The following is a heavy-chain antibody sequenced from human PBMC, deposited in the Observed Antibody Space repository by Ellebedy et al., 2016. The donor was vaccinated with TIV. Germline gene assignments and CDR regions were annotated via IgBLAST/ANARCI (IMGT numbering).Heavy chain of an antibody. CDR2: ISAYNGNT. V-gene: IGHV1-18*04. CDR3: ARDRVVGAKSGDAFDI. D-gene: IGHD1-26*01. CDR1: GYTFTSYG. Sequence: ASVKVSCXASGYTFTSYGISWVRQAPGQGLEWMGWISAYNGNTNYAQKLQGRVTMTTDTSTSTAYMELRSLRSDDTAVYYCARDRVVGAKSGDAFDIWGQGTMVTVSS. J-gene: IGHJ3*02.